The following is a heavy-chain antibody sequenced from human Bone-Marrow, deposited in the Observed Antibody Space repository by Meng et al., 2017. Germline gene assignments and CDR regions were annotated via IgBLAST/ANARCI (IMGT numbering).Heavy chain of an antibody. CDR1: GGSFSGYY. V-gene: IGHV4-34*01. CDR3: ARALTPGYYRYNWFDP. J-gene: IGHJ5*02. CDR2: INHSGST. Sequence: QVQLQQWGAGLLKPSETLSLTCAFYGGSFSGYYWSWIRQPPGKGLEWIGEINHSGSTNYNPSLKSRVTISVDTSKNQFSLKLSSVTAADMAVYYCARALTPGYYRYNWFDPWGQGTLVTVSS. D-gene: IGHD4-17*01.